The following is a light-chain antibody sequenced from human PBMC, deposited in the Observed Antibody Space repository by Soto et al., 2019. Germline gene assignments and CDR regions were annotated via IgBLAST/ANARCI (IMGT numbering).Light chain of an antibody. V-gene: IGKV1-5*03. CDR1: QSISSL. J-gene: IGKJ1*01. CDR3: QQYNSYPWM. Sequence: DIQMPQSPSTLSASVGDRVTITCRASQSISSLLAWYQQKPGQATKLLIYKASSLESAAPSRFTGSGSGTESTLTISSLQPDDFATYYCQQYNSYPWMFGQGAKVEI. CDR2: KAS.